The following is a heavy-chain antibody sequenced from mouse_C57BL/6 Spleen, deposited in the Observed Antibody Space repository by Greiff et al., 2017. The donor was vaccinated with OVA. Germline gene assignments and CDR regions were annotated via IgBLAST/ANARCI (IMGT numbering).Heavy chain of an antibody. D-gene: IGHD2-1*01. J-gene: IGHJ2*01. CDR1: GFTFSDYY. CDR2: INYDGSST. CDR3: ARDRSYYGNYEGGFDY. V-gene: IGHV5-16*01. Sequence: EVKLQESEGGLVQPGSSMKLSCTASGFTFSDYYMAWVRQVPEKGLEWVANINYDGSSTYYLDSLKSRFIISRDNAKNILYLQMSSLKSEDTATYYCARDRSYYGNYEGGFDYWGQGTTLTVSS.